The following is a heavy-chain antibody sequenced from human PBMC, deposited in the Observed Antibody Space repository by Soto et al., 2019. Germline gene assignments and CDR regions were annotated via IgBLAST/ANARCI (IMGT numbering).Heavy chain of an antibody. V-gene: IGHV1-46*01. CDR2: INPDGGAT. D-gene: IGHD1-1*01. Sequence: QVQLLQSGAEVRKPGASVSISCKASGYIFSHYYMSWVRQAPGQGLEWMGKINPDGGATTFARNFRGSLTLTSDASTGTAYMQLSGLTSDDTAVYYCARGRRYTFWGQGTLVSVSS. CDR3: ARGRRYTF. J-gene: IGHJ4*02. CDR1: GYIFSHYY.